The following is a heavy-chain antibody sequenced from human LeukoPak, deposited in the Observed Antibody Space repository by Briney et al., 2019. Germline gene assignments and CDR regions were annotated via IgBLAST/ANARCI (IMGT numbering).Heavy chain of an antibody. CDR1: GFTFSSHA. Sequence: GGSLRLSCAASGFTFSSHAMSWVRQAPGKGLEWVSSISGSGDNRNYADSVKGRFTISRDNSKNTLYLQMNSLRAEDTAVYYCAKLVSWDYYYDTSGYHYWGQGTLVTVSS. CDR2: ISGSGDNR. CDR3: AKLVSWDYYYDTSGYHY. D-gene: IGHD3-22*01. J-gene: IGHJ4*02. V-gene: IGHV3-23*01.